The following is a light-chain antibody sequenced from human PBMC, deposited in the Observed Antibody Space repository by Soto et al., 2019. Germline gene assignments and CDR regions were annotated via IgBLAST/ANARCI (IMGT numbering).Light chain of an antibody. V-gene: IGLV2-14*03. CDR1: SSDIGAYNF. Sequence: QSVLTQPASVSGSPGQSVTISCTGTSSDIGAYNFVSWYQQHTGKAPKLMLYDVNIRPSGVSNRFSGSKSGNTASLTISGLQGEDEADYYFTSGTTSSTMIFCGGSKLTVL. J-gene: IGLJ2*01. CDR3: TSGTTSSTMI. CDR2: DVN.